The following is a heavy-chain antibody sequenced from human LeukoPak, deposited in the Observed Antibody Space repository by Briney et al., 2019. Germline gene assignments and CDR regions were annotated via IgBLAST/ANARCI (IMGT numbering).Heavy chain of an antibody. CDR2: INHSGST. D-gene: IGHD3-22*01. Sequence: SETLSLTCAVYGGSFSGYYWSWIRQPPGKGLEWIGEINHSGSTSYNPSLKSRVTISVDTSKNQFSLKLSSVTAADTAVYYCARRGPYYYYDSSGYHYPHLFDYWGQGTLVTVSS. J-gene: IGHJ4*02. CDR3: ARRGPYYYYDSSGYHYPHLFDY. V-gene: IGHV4-34*01. CDR1: GGSFSGYY.